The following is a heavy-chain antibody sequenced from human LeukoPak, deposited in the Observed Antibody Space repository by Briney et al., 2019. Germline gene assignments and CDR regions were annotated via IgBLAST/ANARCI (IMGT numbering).Heavy chain of an antibody. CDR1: GFTFSSYA. Sequence: GRSLRLSCAASGFTFSSYAMHWVRQAPGKGLEWVAVISYDGSNKYYADSVKGRFTISRDNSKNTLYLQMNSLRAEDTTVYYCARDSSSWYIGNWFDPWGQGTLVTVSS. V-gene: IGHV3-30*04. D-gene: IGHD6-13*01. CDR2: ISYDGSNK. J-gene: IGHJ5*02. CDR3: ARDSSSWYIGNWFDP.